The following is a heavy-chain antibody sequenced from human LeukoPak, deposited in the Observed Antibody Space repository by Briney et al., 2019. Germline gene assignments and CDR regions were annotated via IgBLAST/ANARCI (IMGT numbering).Heavy chain of an antibody. Sequence: PGRSLRLSCAASGFTFSSYGMYCVRQAPGKGLEWVALISYDVSNKYYADSVKGRFNISRDNSKNTMYLTMNSLRAEDTAVYYCAKDEIGAVAGLIDYWGQGTLVTVSS. J-gene: IGHJ4*02. D-gene: IGHD6-19*01. V-gene: IGHV3-30*18. CDR2: ISYDVSNK. CDR1: GFTFSSYG. CDR3: AKDEIGAVAGLIDY.